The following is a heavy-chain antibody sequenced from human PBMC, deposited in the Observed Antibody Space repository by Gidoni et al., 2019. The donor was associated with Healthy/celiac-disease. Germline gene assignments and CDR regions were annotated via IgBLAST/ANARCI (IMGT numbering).Heavy chain of an antibody. V-gene: IGHV4-34*01. CDR1: GGSFSGYY. J-gene: IGHJ5*02. CDR3: ARGPYSSSWLNWFDP. CDR2: INHSGST. Sequence: QVQLQQWGAGLWKPSEPLSLPCAVYGGSFSGYYWSWIRQPPGKGLEWIGEINHSGSTNYNPSLKSRVTISVDTSKNQFSLKLSSVTAADTAVYYCARGPYSSSWLNWFDPWGQGTLVTVSS. D-gene: IGHD6-13*01.